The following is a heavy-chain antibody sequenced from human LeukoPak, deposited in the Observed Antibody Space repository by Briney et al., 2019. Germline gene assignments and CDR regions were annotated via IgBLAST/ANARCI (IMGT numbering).Heavy chain of an antibody. CDR1: GFTFSDYY. Sequence: GGSLRLSCAASGFTFSDYYMSWIRQAPGKGLEWVSYISSSGSTIYYADSVKGRFTISRDSAKNSLYLQMNSLRAEDTAVYYCARLVLLGLGWFDPWGQGTLVTVSS. D-gene: IGHD3-10*01. V-gene: IGHV3-11*04. CDR3: ARLVLLGLGWFDP. CDR2: ISSSGSTI. J-gene: IGHJ5*02.